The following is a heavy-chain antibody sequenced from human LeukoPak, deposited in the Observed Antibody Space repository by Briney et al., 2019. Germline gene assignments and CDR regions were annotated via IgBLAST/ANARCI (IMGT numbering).Heavy chain of an antibody. CDR2: IYYSGST. CDR3: ARLTGIAAAGLMSILDY. J-gene: IGHJ4*02. Sequence: PSETLSLTCTVSGGSISSSSYYWGWIRQPPGKGLEWIGSIYYSGSTYYNPSLKSRVTISVDTSKNQFSLKPSSVTAADTAVYYCARLTGIAAAGLMSILDYWGQGTLVTVSS. V-gene: IGHV4-39*01. D-gene: IGHD6-13*01. CDR1: GGSISSSSYY.